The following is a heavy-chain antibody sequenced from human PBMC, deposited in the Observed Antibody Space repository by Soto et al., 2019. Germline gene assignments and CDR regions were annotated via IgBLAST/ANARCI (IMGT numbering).Heavy chain of an antibody. CDR1: GYTLTSYY. V-gene: IGHV1-46*01. CDR3: ARGDYDVLTGYYPLDY. Sequence: ASVKVSCKASGYTLTSYYMHWVRQAPGQGLAWMGIINPSGGSTSYAQNYQGRITMTRDTSTTTVYMELSSLRSADTAVYFCARGDYDVLTGYYPLDYWGQGTLVTVSS. J-gene: IGHJ4*02. D-gene: IGHD3-9*01. CDR2: INPSGGST.